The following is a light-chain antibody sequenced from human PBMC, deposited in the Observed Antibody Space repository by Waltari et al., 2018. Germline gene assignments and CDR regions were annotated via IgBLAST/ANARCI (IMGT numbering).Light chain of an antibody. Sequence: IVLTQSPATLPLSQGAMATLPCKASQSVSSYLAWYQQRPGQAPRLLIYSASNRATGLPARFSGSGYGTDFTLTISSLEPEDFAVYYCQQRSNWPRTFGQGTKVEI. CDR2: SAS. J-gene: IGKJ1*01. V-gene: IGKV3-11*01. CDR1: QSVSSY. CDR3: QQRSNWPRT.